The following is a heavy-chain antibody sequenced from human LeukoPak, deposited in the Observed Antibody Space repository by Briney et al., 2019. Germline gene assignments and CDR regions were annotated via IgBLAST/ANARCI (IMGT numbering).Heavy chain of an antibody. V-gene: IGHV4-34*01. J-gene: IGHJ5*02. CDR2: GIHGGST. Sequence: SETLSLTCAVYGGSFSGHSWSWIRQPPGKGLEWIGEGIHGGSTNYNPSLKSRVIISLDTSKNQFSLKLSSVTAADTAVYYCARGGYYGSGNDFRFDPWGQGTLVTVSS. CDR3: ARGGYYGSGNDFRFDP. D-gene: IGHD3-10*01. CDR1: GGSFSGHS.